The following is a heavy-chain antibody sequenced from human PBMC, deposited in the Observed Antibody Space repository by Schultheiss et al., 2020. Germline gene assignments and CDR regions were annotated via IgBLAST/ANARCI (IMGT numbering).Heavy chain of an antibody. V-gene: IGHV4-39*07. D-gene: IGHD6-19*01. Sequence: SETLSITCTVSGGSISSSSYYWGWIRQPPGKGLEWIGSIYYSGSTYYNPSLKSRVTISVDTSKNQFSLKLSSVTAADTAVYYCARVEDSSGWYPDAFDIWGQGTMVTVSS. CDR2: IYYSGST. CDR1: GGSISSSSYY. J-gene: IGHJ3*02. CDR3: ARVEDSSGWYPDAFDI.